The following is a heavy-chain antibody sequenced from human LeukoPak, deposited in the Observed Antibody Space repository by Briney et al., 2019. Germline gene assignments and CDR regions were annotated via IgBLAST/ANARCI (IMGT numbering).Heavy chain of an antibody. CDR3: ARLGYSSSWYVIGY. J-gene: IGHJ4*02. CDR2: IYYSGST. D-gene: IGHD6-13*01. Sequence: PSETLSLTCTVSGGSISSYYWSWIRQPPGKGLERIGYIYYSGSTNYNPSLKSRVTISVDTSKNQFSLKLSSVTAADTAVYYCARLGYSSSWYVIGYWGQGTLVTVSS. V-gene: IGHV4-59*08. CDR1: GGSISSYY.